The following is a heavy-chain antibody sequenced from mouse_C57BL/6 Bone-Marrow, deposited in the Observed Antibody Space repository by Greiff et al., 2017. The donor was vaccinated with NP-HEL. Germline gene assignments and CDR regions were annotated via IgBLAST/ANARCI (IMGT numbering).Heavy chain of an antibody. J-gene: IGHJ3*01. CDR1: GYTFTNYW. V-gene: IGHV1-63*01. CDR2: IYPGGGYT. D-gene: IGHD3-3*01. CDR3: ARSGIFRGFAD. Sequence: QVQLKESGAELVRPGTSVKMSCKASGYTFTNYWIGWAKQRPGHGLEWIGDIYPGGGYTNYNEQFKGTATLPADKSSRTAYMQFSSLTSEDSAIYYCARSGIFRGFADWGQGTRGTVSA.